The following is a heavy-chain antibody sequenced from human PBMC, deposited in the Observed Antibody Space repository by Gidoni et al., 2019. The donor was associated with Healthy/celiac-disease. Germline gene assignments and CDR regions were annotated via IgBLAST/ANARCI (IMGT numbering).Heavy chain of an antibody. D-gene: IGHD3-16*02. CDR2: INPSGGST. CDR1: GYTFTSYY. CDR3: ARAVPTHYDYIWGSYRPGASDY. J-gene: IGHJ4*02. Sequence: QVQLVQSGAEVKKPGASVKVSCKASGYTFTSYYMHWVRQAPGQGLERMGIINPSGGSTSYAQKFQGRVTMTRDTSTSTVYMELSSLRSEDTAVYYCARAVPTHYDYIWGSYRPGASDYWGQGTLVTVSS. V-gene: IGHV1-46*03.